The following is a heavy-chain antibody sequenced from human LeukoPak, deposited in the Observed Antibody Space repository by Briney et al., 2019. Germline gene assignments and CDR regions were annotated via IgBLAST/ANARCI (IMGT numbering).Heavy chain of an antibody. CDR1: GYTFTIYD. J-gene: IGHJ4*02. CDR2: MNPNSGNT. CDR3: ARGNYYYDSSGYYPFDY. Sequence: ASVTVSCKASGYTFTIYDINWVRQATGQGLEWMGWMNPNSGNTGYAQKFQGRVTITRNTSISTAYMELSSLRSEDTAVYYCARGNYYYDSSGYYPFDYWGQGTLVTVSS. D-gene: IGHD3-22*01. V-gene: IGHV1-8*03.